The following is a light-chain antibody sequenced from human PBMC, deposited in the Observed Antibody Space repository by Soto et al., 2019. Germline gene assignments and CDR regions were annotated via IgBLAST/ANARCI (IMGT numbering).Light chain of an antibody. Sequence: QSALTQPASVSGSPGQSITIPCTGTSSDVGGYNSVSWYQQHPGKAPKLMIYDVSNRPSGVSDRFSGSKSANTASLTISGLQAEDEADYFCSSYTSTTTLVFGTGTKVTVL. CDR1: SSDVGGYNS. J-gene: IGLJ1*01. CDR3: SSYTSTTTLV. CDR2: DVS. V-gene: IGLV2-14*03.